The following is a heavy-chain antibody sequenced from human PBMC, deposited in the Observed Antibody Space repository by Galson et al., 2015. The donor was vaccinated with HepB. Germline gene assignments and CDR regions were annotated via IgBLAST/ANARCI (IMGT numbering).Heavy chain of an antibody. CDR1: GFTFSSYP. V-gene: IGHV3-30*04. CDR3: ARDGYGGNYYYFDY. CDR2: ISYDGSNK. Sequence: SLRLSCAASGFTFSSYPMHWVRQAPGKGLEWVAVISYDGSNKYYADSVKGRFTISRDNSKNTLYLQMNSLRAEDTAVYYCARDGYGGNYYYFDYWGQGTLVTVSS. J-gene: IGHJ4*02. D-gene: IGHD4-23*01.